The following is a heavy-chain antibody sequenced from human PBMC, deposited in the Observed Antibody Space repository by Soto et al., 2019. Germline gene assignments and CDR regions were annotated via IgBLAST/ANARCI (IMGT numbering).Heavy chain of an antibody. CDR2: MNPGSGKT. Sequence: AAVKVSCKASGYSFINFDISWVRQAAGQGPEWLGWMNPGSGKTGYTSKFQGRVAMTRDASTATSHLDLTSLTSDDTAVYYCARMASAGTLNWFDPWGPGTLVNV. V-gene: IGHV1-8*02. CDR1: GYSFINFD. J-gene: IGHJ5*02. D-gene: IGHD6-13*01. CDR3: ARMASAGTLNWFDP.